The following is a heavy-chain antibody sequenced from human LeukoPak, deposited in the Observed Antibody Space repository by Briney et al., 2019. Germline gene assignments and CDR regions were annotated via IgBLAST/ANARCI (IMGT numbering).Heavy chain of an antibody. Sequence: GSSVKVSCKASGGTFSSYAISWVRQAPGQGLEWMGRIIPILGIANYAQKFQGRVTMTTDTSTSTAYMELRSLRSDDTAVYYCARSAPGYAPFRAGGMDVWGQGTTVTVSS. CDR2: IIPILGIA. CDR1: GGTFSSYA. J-gene: IGHJ6*02. D-gene: IGHD5-12*01. V-gene: IGHV1-69*04. CDR3: ARSAPGYAPFRAGGMDV.